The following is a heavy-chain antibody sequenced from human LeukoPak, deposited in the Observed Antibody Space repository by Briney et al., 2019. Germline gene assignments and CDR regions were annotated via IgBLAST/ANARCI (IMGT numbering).Heavy chain of an antibody. CDR1: GFTFTTYA. CDR3: AKASAGTCSGARCYYFDS. V-gene: IGHV3-23*01. D-gene: IGHD2-15*01. CDR2: FSGSVDTA. J-gene: IGHJ4*02. Sequence: GGSLRLSCAASGFTFTTYAMSWVRQTPGKGLEWVSTFSGSVDTAYHADSVKGRFTISRDNSKNTVYLQMNSLRAEDTAVYYCAKASAGTCSGARCYYFDSWGQGTPVTVSS.